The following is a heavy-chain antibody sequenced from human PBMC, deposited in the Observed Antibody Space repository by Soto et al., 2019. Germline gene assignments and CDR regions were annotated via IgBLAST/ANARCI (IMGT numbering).Heavy chain of an antibody. D-gene: IGHD3-3*02. V-gene: IGHV3-7*01. CDR1: GFTFSSYW. CDR3: AREYAFLEWLLKENYYYYGMDV. CDR2: IKQDGSEK. J-gene: IGHJ6*02. Sequence: GGSLRLSCAASGFTFSSYWMTWVRQAPGEGLEWVANIKQDGSEKYYVDSVKGRFTISRDNAKNSLYLQMNSLRAEDSAVYYCAREYAFLEWLLKENYYYYGMDVWGQGTTVTVSS.